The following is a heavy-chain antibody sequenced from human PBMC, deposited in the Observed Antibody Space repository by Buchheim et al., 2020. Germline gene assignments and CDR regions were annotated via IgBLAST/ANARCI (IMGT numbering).Heavy chain of an antibody. CDR2: INHSGST. V-gene: IGHV4-34*01. D-gene: IGHD6-13*01. CDR1: GGSFSGYC. J-gene: IGHJ6*03. Sequence: QVQLQQWGAGLLKPSETLSLTCAVYGGSFSGYCWSWIRLPPGKGLECIGEINHSGSTNYNPSLKSRVTISVDTSKNKFSLKLSSVTAADTAVYYCARGRIAARDVWGKGTT. CDR3: ARGRIAARDV.